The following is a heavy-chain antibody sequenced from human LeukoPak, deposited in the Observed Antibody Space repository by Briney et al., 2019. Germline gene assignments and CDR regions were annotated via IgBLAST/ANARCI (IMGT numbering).Heavy chain of an antibody. D-gene: IGHD4-11*01. J-gene: IGHJ4*02. CDR2: ISSSGSTI. V-gene: IGHV3-48*03. Sequence: PGGSLRLSCAASGSTFSSYEMNWVRQAPGKGLEWVSYISSSGSTIYYADSVKGRFTISRDNAKNSLYLQMNSLRAEDTAVYYCATRNYLPDYWGQGTLVTVSS. CDR3: ATRNYLPDY. CDR1: GSTFSSYE.